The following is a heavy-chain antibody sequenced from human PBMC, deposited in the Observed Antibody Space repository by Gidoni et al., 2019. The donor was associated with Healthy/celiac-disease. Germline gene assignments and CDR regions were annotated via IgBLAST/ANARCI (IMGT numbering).Heavy chain of an antibody. V-gene: IGHV3-9*01. Sequence: EVQLVESGGGLVQPGRSLRLSCAASGFTFVDYAMHWVRQAPGKGLEWVSGISWNSGSIGYAESGKGRFTISRDNAKNSLYLKMNSLRAEETALYYCAKAWGWNVEMATTYYYYYYGMDVWGQGTTVTVSS. CDR2: ISWNSGSI. J-gene: IGHJ6*02. CDR1: GFTFVDYA. D-gene: IGHD1-1*01. CDR3: AKAWGWNVEMATTYYYYYYGMDV.